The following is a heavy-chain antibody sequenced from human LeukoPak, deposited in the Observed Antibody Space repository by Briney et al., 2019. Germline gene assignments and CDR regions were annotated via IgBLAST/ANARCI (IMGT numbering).Heavy chain of an antibody. V-gene: IGHV4-59*08. Sequence: SETLSLTCTVSGGSISGYCWSWIREPPGKGLEWIGVIYCSGCTNYNASPKTRVTISVDVSKNQFSLKLNSVTAADTAVYYCVRGYCSGGSCYWFDYWGQGNRVIVSS. CDR1: GGSISGYC. D-gene: IGHD2-15*01. J-gene: IGHJ4*02. CDR3: VRGYCSGGSCYWFDY. CDR2: IYCSGCT.